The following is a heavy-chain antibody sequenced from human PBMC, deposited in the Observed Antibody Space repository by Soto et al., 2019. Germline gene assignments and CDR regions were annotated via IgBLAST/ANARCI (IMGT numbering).Heavy chain of an antibody. CDR2: MTSDGSTT. Sequence: WGVLRLSCAASGFNFGNFWMHWVRQAPGKGLEWVSRMTSDGSTTDYADSVKGRFTVSRDNGKYTLYLQMNSLRAEDTAVYYCATAEVDYWGPGTLVTVSS. CDR1: GFNFGNFW. V-gene: IGHV3-74*01. CDR3: ATAEVDY. J-gene: IGHJ4*02.